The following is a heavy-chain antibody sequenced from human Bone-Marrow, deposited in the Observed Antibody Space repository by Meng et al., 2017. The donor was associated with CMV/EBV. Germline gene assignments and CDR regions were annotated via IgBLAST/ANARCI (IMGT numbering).Heavy chain of an antibody. Sequence: ASVKVSCKASGYTFSSYYINWVRQAPGQGLEWMGWVNPTSGNRGYAQNFQGRVTMTTNTSISTAYVELSSLTSDDTAVYYCSRGRGDSWGQGTLVTVSS. CDR2: VNPTSGNR. V-gene: IGHV1-8*02. D-gene: IGHD3-10*01. CDR3: SRGRGDS. J-gene: IGHJ5*02. CDR1: GYTFSSYY.